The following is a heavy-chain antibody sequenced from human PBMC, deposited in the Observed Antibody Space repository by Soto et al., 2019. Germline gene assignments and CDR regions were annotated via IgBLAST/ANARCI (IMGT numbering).Heavy chain of an antibody. V-gene: IGHV3-74*01. J-gene: IGHJ6*02. CDR1: GFTFGSYW. CDR2: IDSDGSST. CDR3: ARGRPYGMDV. Sequence: EVQLVESGGGLVQPGGSLRVSCAASGFTFGSYWMNWVRQAPGKGLVWVSRIDSDGSSTIYADSVKGRFTTSRDNAKNTLYLQMSSLRVEDTAVNYCARGRPYGMDVWGQGTTVTVSS.